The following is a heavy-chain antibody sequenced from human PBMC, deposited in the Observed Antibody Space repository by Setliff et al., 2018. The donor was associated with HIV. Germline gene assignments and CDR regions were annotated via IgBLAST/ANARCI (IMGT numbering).Heavy chain of an antibody. CDR1: GVTLSNSW. CDR2: INGDGSQR. CDR3: VRGHYSGPG. V-gene: IGHV3-7*03. Sequence: LRLSCAASGVTLSNSWVNWVRQTPGKGLEWVAHINGDGSQRYHVDSVEGRFSISRDNAKNSVFLQMNSLRVEDTAVYYCVRGHYSGPGWGQGTLVTVSS. J-gene: IGHJ4*02. D-gene: IGHD1-26*01.